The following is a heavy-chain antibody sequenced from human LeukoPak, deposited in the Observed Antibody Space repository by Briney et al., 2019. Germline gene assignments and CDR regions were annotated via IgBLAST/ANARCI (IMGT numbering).Heavy chain of an antibody. J-gene: IGHJ4*02. CDR3: ARSQSLGY. CDR2: IKHDGSDK. Sequence: GGSLRLSCAASGFTFSSYWMSWVRQAPGKGLEWVANIKHDGSDKYYVDSVKGRFTISRDTAENSLYLQMNSLRAEDTAMYYCARSQSLGYWGQGTLVTVSS. V-gene: IGHV3-7*04. CDR1: GFTFSSYW.